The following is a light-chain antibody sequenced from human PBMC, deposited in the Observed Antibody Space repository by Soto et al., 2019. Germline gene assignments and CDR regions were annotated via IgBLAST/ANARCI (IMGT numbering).Light chain of an antibody. CDR2: DVT. V-gene: IGLV2-14*03. J-gene: IGLJ2*01. Sequence: QSALTQPASVSGSPGQSITISCTGTNSDIGGYNFVSWYQQHPGKAPKLLIYDVTNRPSGVSSRFSGSKSGNTASLIISGLLDDDEDDYYCSSFTSDTTWVFGGGTKVTVL. CDR1: NSDIGGYNF. CDR3: SSFTSDTTWV.